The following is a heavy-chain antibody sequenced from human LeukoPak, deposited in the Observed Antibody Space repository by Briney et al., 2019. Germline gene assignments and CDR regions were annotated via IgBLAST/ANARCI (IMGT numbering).Heavy chain of an antibody. CDR2: IIPILGIA. CDR1: GGSFSSYV. J-gene: IGHJ4*02. CDR3: ARDGYYYDSSGYTSEGG. D-gene: IGHD3-22*01. Sequence: SVKVSCKASGGSFSSYVITWVRQAPGQGLEWMGRIIPILGIANYAQKFQGRVTITADKSTSTAYMELSSLRSEDTAVYYCARDGYYYDSSGYTSEGGWGQGTLVTVSS. V-gene: IGHV1-69*04.